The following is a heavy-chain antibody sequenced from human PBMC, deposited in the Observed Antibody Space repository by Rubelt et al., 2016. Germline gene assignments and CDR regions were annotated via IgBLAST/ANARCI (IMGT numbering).Heavy chain of an antibody. J-gene: IGHJ4*02. V-gene: IGHV4-34*01. CDR3: TSLRDDFDY. CDR1: GGSFSGYY. Sequence: QVQLQQWGAGLLKPSETLSLTCAVYGGSFSGYYWSWIRQPPGKGLEWIGDINHSGSTNYNPSLKSRVTISVDTAKNQFSLKLGAVTAADTAVYYCTSLRDDFDYWGQGTLVTVSS. CDR2: INHSGST.